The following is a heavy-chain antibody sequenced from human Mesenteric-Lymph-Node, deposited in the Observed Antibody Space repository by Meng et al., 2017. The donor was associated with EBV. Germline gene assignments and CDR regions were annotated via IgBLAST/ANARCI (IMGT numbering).Heavy chain of an antibody. CDR3: ARDREEYCSGGSCYGPCY. V-gene: IGHV1-69*06. Sequence: VWLGQSGAEVKKPGSSVKVSCETSGGSSSTYAINWVRQAPGLGLEWMGGIIPIFATPFYAQKFQGRLTITADKSTGTAYMDLSSLRSEDTAVYYCARDREEYCSGGSCYGPCYWGQGTLVTVSS. D-gene: IGHD2-15*01. J-gene: IGHJ4*02. CDR2: IIPIFATP. CDR1: GGSSSTYA.